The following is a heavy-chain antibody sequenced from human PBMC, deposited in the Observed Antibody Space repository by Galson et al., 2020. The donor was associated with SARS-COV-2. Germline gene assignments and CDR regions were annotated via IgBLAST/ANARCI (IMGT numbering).Heavy chain of an antibody. D-gene: IGHD3-10*01. Sequence: SETLSLTCSVSAGSISRSSLSWGWIRQPPGKGLEWIGSIYYTGSTYYNPSLKSRVTILVDTSKNVFSLKLSSVTAADTAVYFCARGITHFDSWGQGTLITVSS. CDR3: ARGITHFDS. J-gene: IGHJ4*02. V-gene: IGHV4-39*07. CDR2: IYYTGST. CDR1: AGSISRSSLS.